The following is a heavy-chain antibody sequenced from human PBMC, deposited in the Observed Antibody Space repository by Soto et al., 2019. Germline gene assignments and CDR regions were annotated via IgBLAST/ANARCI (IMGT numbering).Heavy chain of an antibody. D-gene: IGHD6-13*01. Sequence: SVKVSCKASGGTFSSYAISWVRQAPGQGLEWMGGIIPIFGTANYAQKFQGRVTITADESTSTAYMELSSLRSEDTAVYYCARDPGLAPGLLAAAGKVWFDPWGQGTLVTVPS. CDR1: GGTFSSYA. J-gene: IGHJ5*02. V-gene: IGHV1-69*13. CDR2: IIPIFGTA. CDR3: ARDPGLAPGLLAAAGKVWFDP.